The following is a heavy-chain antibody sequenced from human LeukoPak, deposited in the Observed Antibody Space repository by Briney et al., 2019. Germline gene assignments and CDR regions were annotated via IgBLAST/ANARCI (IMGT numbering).Heavy chain of an antibody. J-gene: IGHJ3*02. V-gene: IGHV4-59*01. CDR1: SGSISSYY. D-gene: IGHD3-16*02. CDR3: ASSGGAGTTYYDYVWGSYRYMAFDI. CDR2: IYYSGSH. Sequence: PSETLSLPCTVSSGSISSYYWSWIRQPPGKRLEGSGYIYYSGSHNYNPSLKSRVTISVDTSKNQFSLKLRSVTAADTAVYYCASSGGAGTTYYDYVWGSYRYMAFDIWGQGTMVTVSS.